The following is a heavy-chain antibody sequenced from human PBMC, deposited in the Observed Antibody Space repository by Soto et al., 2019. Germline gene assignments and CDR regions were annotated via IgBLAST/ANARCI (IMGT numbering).Heavy chain of an antibody. D-gene: IGHD3-10*01. CDR3: ASVYGSGSYGRNWFDP. V-gene: IGHV4-31*03. Sequence: SETLSLTCPVSGGSISSGGYYWSWIRQHPGKGLEWIGYIYYSGSTYYNPSLKSRVTISVDTSKNQFSLKLSSVTAADTAVYYCASVYGSGSYGRNWFDPWGQGTLVTVS. CDR1: GGSISSGGYY. CDR2: IYYSGST. J-gene: IGHJ5*02.